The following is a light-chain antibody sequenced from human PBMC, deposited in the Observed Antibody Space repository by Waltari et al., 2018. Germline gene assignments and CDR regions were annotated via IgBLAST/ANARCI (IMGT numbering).Light chain of an antibody. CDR2: DAS. CDR1: QDISNS. Sequence: DIQMTQSPSSLSESVVDRFTITCLASQDISNSLNWYQQKPGKAPQLLIYDASNLEAGVPSRFIGSGSGTSFAFTIASLQPEDIATYYCQQSANLPFTFGPGTKVGIK. CDR3: QQSANLPFT. J-gene: IGKJ3*01. V-gene: IGKV1-33*01.